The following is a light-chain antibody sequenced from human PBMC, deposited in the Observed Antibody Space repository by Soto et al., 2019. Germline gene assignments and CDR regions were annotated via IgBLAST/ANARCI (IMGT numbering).Light chain of an antibody. V-gene: IGKV2-28*01. CDR1: QSLLHSNGYNY. CDR2: LGS. Sequence: DLVMTQSPLSLPVTPGEPASISCRSSQSLLHSNGYNYLDWYLQKPGQSPQLLIYLGSNRASGVHDRFSGSGSGTDFTLKISRVEAEDVGVYYCMQALQTPRTFGQGTQVEIK. CDR3: MQALQTPRT. J-gene: IGKJ1*01.